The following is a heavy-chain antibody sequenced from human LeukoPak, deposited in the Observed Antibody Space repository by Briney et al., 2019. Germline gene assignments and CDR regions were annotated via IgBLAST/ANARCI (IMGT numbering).Heavy chain of an antibody. CDR3: ARVHDYYDSSGYFDY. J-gene: IGHJ4*02. Sequence: GASVKVSCKASGYTFTSYGISWVRQAPGQGLEWMGWISAYNGNTNYAQKLQGRVTMTTDTSTSTAYMELRSLGSDDTAVYYCARVHDYYDSSGYFDYWGQGTLVTVSS. V-gene: IGHV1-18*01. CDR1: GYTFTSYG. CDR2: ISAYNGNT. D-gene: IGHD3-22*01.